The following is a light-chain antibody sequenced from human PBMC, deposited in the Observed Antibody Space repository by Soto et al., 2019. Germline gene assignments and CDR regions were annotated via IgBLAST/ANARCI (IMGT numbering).Light chain of an antibody. J-gene: IGKJ1*01. Sequence: DIQMTQSPSTLSASVGDRVTITCRASQTISTSLAWYQQKPGKAPKLLIYKASTLERGVPSRFSGSGSGTEFTLTISSLQPDDFATYYCQQYNSYSTWTFVQGTKVEIK. CDR3: QQYNSYSTWT. V-gene: IGKV1-5*03. CDR1: QTISTS. CDR2: KAS.